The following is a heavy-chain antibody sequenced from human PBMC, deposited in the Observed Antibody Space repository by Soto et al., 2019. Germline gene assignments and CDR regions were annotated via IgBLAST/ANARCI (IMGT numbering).Heavy chain of an antibody. D-gene: IGHD4-17*01. CDR3: ARGQVYGDPESYFDY. J-gene: IGHJ4*02. CDR2: INPSGGRT. CDR1: GYTFTSYY. V-gene: IGHV1-46*01. Sequence: QVQLVQSGAEVKKPGASVKVSCKASGYTFTSYYMHWVRQAPGQGLEWMGIINPSGGRTSYAQKFQGRVTMTRDTSTSTVYMELSSLRSEDTAVYYCARGQVYGDPESYFDYWGQGTLVTVSS.